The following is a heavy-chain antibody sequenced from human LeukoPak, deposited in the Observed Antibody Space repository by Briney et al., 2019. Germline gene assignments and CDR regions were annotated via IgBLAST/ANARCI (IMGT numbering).Heavy chain of an antibody. D-gene: IGHD6-19*01. CDR3: ARAVAGGAVPLYDY. CDR2: IYYSGST. V-gene: IGHV4-59*01. J-gene: IGHJ4*02. Sequence: EXXGDIYYSGSTNYNPSLKSRVTISVDTSKNQFSLKLSSVTAADTAVYYCARAVAGGAVPLYDYWGQGTLVTVSS.